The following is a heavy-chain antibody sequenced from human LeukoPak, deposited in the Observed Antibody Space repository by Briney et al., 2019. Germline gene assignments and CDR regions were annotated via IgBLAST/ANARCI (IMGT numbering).Heavy chain of an antibody. CDR1: GDTLSDVS. CDR2: MNPNSGNT. Sequence: GASVKVSCKVSGDTLSDVSIHWVRQATGQGLEWMGWMNPNSGNTGYAQKFQGRVTMTRNTSISTAYMELSSLRSEDTAVYYCARESTWYYGSGSHDAFDIWGQGTMVTVSS. CDR3: ARESTWYYGSGSHDAFDI. V-gene: IGHV1-8*01. D-gene: IGHD3-10*01. J-gene: IGHJ3*02.